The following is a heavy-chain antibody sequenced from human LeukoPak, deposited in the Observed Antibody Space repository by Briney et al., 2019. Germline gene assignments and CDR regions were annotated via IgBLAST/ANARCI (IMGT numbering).Heavy chain of an antibody. Sequence: SGGSLRLSCAVSGITLSNYGMSWVRQAPGKGLEWVAGISDSGGITNYADSVKGRFTISRDNPKNTLYLQMNSLRAEDTAVYYCAKDAVLGVPAAIAYYFDYWGQGTLVTVSS. CDR1: GITLSNYG. V-gene: IGHV3-23*01. CDR2: ISDSGGIT. J-gene: IGHJ4*02. CDR3: AKDAVLGVPAAIAYYFDY. D-gene: IGHD2-2*01.